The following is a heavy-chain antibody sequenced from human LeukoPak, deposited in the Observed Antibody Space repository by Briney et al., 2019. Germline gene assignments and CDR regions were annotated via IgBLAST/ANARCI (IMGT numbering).Heavy chain of an antibody. J-gene: IGHJ6*04. CDR2: ISSSGRTI. Sequence: GGSLRLSCAASGFTFSSYWMTWVRQAPGKGLEWVSYISSSGRTIYYADSVKGRFTLSRDNAKNSLYLQMNSLRAEDTAVYYCAELGITMIGGVWGKGTTVTISS. CDR3: AELGITMIGGV. CDR1: GFTFSSYW. V-gene: IGHV3-48*04. D-gene: IGHD3-10*02.